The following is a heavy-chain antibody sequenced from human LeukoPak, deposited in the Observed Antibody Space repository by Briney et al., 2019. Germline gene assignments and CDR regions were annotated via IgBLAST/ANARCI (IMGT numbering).Heavy chain of an antibody. Sequence: PSETLSLTCTVSGGSISSGDYYWSWLRQPPGKGLEWIGYTYYSGSTYYNPSLKSRVTISVDTSKNQFSLKLTSVTAADTAVYYCARPYYYDSRIDRWGQGTLVTVSS. CDR1: GGSISSGDYY. CDR2: TYYSGST. J-gene: IGHJ5*02. V-gene: IGHV4-30-4*01. D-gene: IGHD3-22*01. CDR3: ARPYYYDSRIDR.